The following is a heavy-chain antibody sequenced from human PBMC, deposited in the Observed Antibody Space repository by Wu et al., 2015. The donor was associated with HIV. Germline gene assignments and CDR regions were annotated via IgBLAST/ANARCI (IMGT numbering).Heavy chain of an antibody. J-gene: IGHJ3*02. CDR2: ITPNSGGT. D-gene: IGHD2-15*01. CDR3: VRGARRMPKGAFDI. CDR1: GYTFSSHY. Sequence: QVQLVQSGPEVKKPGASVKVSCKASGYTFSSHYIHWVRQAPGQGLQWMAWITPNSGGTNSAQMFQGRVTMARDTSIATAYLELSNLTSDDTAVYYCVRGARRMPKGAFDIWGHGTLVIVSS. V-gene: IGHV1-2*02.